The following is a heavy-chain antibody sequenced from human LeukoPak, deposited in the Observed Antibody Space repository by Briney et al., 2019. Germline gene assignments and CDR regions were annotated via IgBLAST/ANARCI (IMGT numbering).Heavy chain of an antibody. CDR1: GYTFTSYY. Sequence: ASVKVSCKASGYTFTSYYMHWVRQAPGQGLEWMGIINPGGGSTSYAQKFQGRVTMTRDTSTSTVYMELSSLRSEDTAVYYCARDRVVAATSDAFDIWGQGTMVTVSS. CDR3: ARDRVVAATSDAFDI. D-gene: IGHD2-15*01. J-gene: IGHJ3*02. V-gene: IGHV1-46*01. CDR2: INPGGGST.